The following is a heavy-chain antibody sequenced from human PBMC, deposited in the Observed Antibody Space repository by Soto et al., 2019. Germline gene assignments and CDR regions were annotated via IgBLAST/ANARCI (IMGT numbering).Heavy chain of an antibody. D-gene: IGHD4-17*01. V-gene: IGHV4-59*01. CDR3: ARVGPYGDPDY. J-gene: IGHJ4*02. CDR2: IYYSGST. CDR1: GGSISSYY. Sequence: SETLSLTCTVSGGSISSYYWSWIRQPPGKGLEWIGYIYYSGSTNYNPSLKSRVTLSVDTSKNQFSLKLSSVTAADTAVYYCARVGPYGDPDYWGQGTLVTVSS.